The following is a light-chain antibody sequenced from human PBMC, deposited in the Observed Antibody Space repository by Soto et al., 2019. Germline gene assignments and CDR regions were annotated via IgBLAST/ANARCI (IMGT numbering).Light chain of an antibody. Sequence: MKVSQSPATWSACVGNRVTITSRSIPSIGGLLAWNQXEAGKAXXXXGXGXXXVXXGGXSRFSGSGSGTEFTLTISSLQPDDFATYYCQQYNSYSWTFGQGTKVDIK. V-gene: IGKV1-5*01. CDR2: GXX. CDR3: QQYNSYSWT. CDR1: PSIGGL. J-gene: IGKJ1*01.